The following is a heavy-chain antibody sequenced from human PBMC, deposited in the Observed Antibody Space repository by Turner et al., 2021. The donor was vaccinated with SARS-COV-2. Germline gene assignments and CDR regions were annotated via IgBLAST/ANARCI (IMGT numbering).Heavy chain of an antibody. V-gene: IGHV5-51*01. CDR3: ARLGRSGPRKLDFFDP. J-gene: IGHJ5*02. CDR2: VYPYDPIV. CDR1: GYSFNNYW. D-gene: IGHD3-9*01. Sequence: EVRLVQSGAEVRKAGESLTISCKTSGYSFNNYWIGWVRQLPGQGLEYMGIVYPYDPIVRYNPSFQGLVTISADQSLSTAYLHWTTMQASDTAIYYCARLGRSGPRKLDFFDPWGQGTLVSVS.